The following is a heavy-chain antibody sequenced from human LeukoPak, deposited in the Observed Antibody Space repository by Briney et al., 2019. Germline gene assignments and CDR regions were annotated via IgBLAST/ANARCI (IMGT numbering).Heavy chain of an antibody. J-gene: IGHJ4*02. CDR1: ELPFSSYC. V-gene: IGHV3-7*01. CDR2: IKHGCSGN. Sequence: PGRSLRLSCAAAELPFSSYCMNWVRQAPGKGLDWFSDIKHGCSGNYYADSVKGRFTISRDNAKNSLYLQMNSLRAEDTAVYYCARSSRELGGYAPWEVMPPFDYWGQGTLVTVSS. CDR3: ARSSRELGGYAPWEVMPPFDY. D-gene: IGHD1-7*01.